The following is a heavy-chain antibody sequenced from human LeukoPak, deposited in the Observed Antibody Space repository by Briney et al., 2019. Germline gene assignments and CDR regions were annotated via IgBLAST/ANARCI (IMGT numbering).Heavy chain of an antibody. Sequence: ASVKVSCKASGYTFRNYGITWVRQAPGQGLEWMGWISAYNGDTHYAQNFQVRVTVTTDTSTSTAYMELRSLRSDDTAVYYCARDPTNTSGYYAYFDYWGQGTRVTVSS. CDR2: ISAYNGDT. CDR1: GYTFRNYG. D-gene: IGHD5-12*01. V-gene: IGHV1-18*01. CDR3: ARDPTNTSGYYAYFDY. J-gene: IGHJ4*02.